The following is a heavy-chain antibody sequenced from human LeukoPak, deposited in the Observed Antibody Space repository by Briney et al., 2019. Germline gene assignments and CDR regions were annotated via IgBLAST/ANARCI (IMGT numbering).Heavy chain of an antibody. CDR3: ARGPYYFGSGNDYNRFNVVY. CDR2: INHSRTT. Sequence: SETLSLTCTVSGGSISSYYWSWIRQPPGKGLEWIGEINHSRTTNYNPSLKSRVTISIDTSKSQFSLRLNSVTAADTAVYYCARGPYYFGSGNDYNRFNVVYWGQGTLVTVSS. V-gene: IGHV4-34*01. CDR1: GGSISSYY. J-gene: IGHJ4*02. D-gene: IGHD3-10*01.